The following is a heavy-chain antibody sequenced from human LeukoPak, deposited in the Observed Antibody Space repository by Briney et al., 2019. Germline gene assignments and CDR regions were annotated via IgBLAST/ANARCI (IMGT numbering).Heavy chain of an antibody. Sequence: PSETLSLTCTVSGGSISGSTYYWGWIRQPPGKGLEWLASMHHSGSTFYNPSLKTRGTISVDTSKSQFSLKLRSVTAADTAVYYCARRNDILTGYYSSFDYWGQGTLVTVSS. D-gene: IGHD3-9*01. CDR3: ARRNDILTGYYSSFDY. J-gene: IGHJ4*02. CDR2: MHHSGST. V-gene: IGHV4-39*01. CDR1: GGSISGSTYY.